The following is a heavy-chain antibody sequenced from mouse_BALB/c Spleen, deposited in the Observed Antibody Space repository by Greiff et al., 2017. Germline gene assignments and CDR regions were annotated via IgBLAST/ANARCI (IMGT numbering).Heavy chain of an antibody. Sequence: VKLMESGPGLVAPSQSLSITCTVSGFSLSRYSVHWVRQPPGKGLEWLGMIWGGGSTDYNSALKSRLSISKDNSKSQVFLKMNSLQTDDTAMYYCASHILITGDAMDYWGQGTSVTVSS. V-gene: IGHV2-6-4*01. CDR1: GFSLSRYS. CDR3: ASHILITGDAMDY. CDR2: IWGGGST. J-gene: IGHJ4*01.